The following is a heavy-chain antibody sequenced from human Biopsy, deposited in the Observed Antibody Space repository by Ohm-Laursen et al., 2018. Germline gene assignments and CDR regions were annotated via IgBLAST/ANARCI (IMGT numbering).Heavy chain of an antibody. V-gene: IGHV3-21*01. J-gene: IGHJ4*02. Sequence: SLRLPCTASGFTFSGFSMNWVRQAPGKGLEWVSSISASGNHIYYTDSVKGRFTVSRDNGKNSVYLQMNSLRVEDTAVYYCARDGEAKYCKHGVCPSDFWGQGTLVTVSS. D-gene: IGHD2-8*01. CDR3: ARDGEAKYCKHGVCPSDF. CDR2: ISASGNHI. CDR1: GFTFSGFS.